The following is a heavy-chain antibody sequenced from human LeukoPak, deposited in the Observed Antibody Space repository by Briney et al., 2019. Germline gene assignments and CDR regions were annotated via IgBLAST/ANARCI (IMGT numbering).Heavy chain of an antibody. Sequence: ASVTVSFKASGYTFTSYDINWVRQATGQGLEWMGWMNPNSGNTGYAQKFQGRVTMTRDTSISTAYMELSSLRPEDTAVYYCAREDLEPWFPWAPTRGMDVWGQGTTVSVSS. D-gene: IGHD5-18*01. CDR1: GYTFTSYD. CDR3: AREDLEPWFPWAPTRGMDV. CDR2: MNPNSGNT. J-gene: IGHJ6*02. V-gene: IGHV1-8*01.